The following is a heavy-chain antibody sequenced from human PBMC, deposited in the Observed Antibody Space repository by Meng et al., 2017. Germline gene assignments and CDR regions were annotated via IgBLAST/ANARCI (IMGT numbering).Heavy chain of an antibody. Sequence: PDPSHALGRPAVPLSLSGAVAGGSVSTNNWWGWARQPPGKGLEGIGAVSPHGPTPYNPSLKSRVTISVDKSNNHLSLGLTSVTAADTAVYYCATDDHGDDFDYWGQRILVTVSS. D-gene: IGHD4-17*01. CDR3: ATDDHGDDFDY. CDR1: GGSVSTNNW. J-gene: IGHJ4*02. CDR2: VSPHGPT. V-gene: IGHV4-4*02.